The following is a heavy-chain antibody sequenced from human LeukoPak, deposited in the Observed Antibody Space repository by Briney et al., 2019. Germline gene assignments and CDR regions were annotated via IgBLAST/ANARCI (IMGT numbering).Heavy chain of an antibody. CDR3: ARVGGLQAAYGSGSYTFDY. CDR2: IKQDGSEK. Sequence: GGSLRLSCAASGFTFSSYWMSWVRQAPGKGLEWVANIKQDGSEKYYVDSVKGRFTISRDNAKNSLYLQMNSLRAEDTAVYYCARVGGLQAAYGSGSYTFDYWGQGTLVTVSS. D-gene: IGHD3-10*01. CDR1: GFTFSSYW. V-gene: IGHV3-7*01. J-gene: IGHJ4*02.